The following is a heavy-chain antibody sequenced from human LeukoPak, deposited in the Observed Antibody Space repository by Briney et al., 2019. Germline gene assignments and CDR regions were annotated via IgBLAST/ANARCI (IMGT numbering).Heavy chain of an antibody. CDR2: IYYSGST. V-gene: IGHV4-59*08. Sequence: QPSETLSLTCTVSGGSISSYYWSWIRQPPGKGLEWIGYIYYSGSTNYNPSLTSRVTISVDTSKNQFSLKLSSVTAADTAVYYCARQGDVVVPAANYYYYGMDVWGQGTTVTVSS. CDR3: ARQGDVVVPAANYYYYGMDV. J-gene: IGHJ6*02. CDR1: GGSISSYY. D-gene: IGHD2-2*01.